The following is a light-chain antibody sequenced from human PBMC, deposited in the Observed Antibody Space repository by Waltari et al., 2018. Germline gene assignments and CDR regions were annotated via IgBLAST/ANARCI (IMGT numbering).Light chain of an antibody. CDR3: NSYTSSSTVV. CDR2: DVN. Sequence: QSALTQPASVSGSPGQSITISCTGTSSDVGAYNYVPWYQQHPGKAPKLMIYDVNNRPSGVSNRFSGSKSGNTASLTISGLQAEDEADYYCNSYTSSSTVVFGGGTKLTVL. V-gene: IGLV2-14*03. J-gene: IGLJ2*01. CDR1: SSDVGAYNY.